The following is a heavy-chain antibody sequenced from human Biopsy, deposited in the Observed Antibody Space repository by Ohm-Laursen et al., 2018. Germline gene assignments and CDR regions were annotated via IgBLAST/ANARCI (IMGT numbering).Heavy chain of an antibody. J-gene: IGHJ6*03. D-gene: IGHD3-10*01. V-gene: IGHV3-33*01. CDR3: ARDRYYGSENYFSHYNMDV. Sequence: SLRLSCAASGFTFSGYGMHWVRQAPGKGLEWVAVIWYDGTDKFYADSVKGRFTISRDNSKNTPYLHMNSLRAADTAVYYCARDRYYGSENYFSHYNMDVWGQGTTVTVSS. CDR2: IWYDGTDK. CDR1: GFTFSGYG.